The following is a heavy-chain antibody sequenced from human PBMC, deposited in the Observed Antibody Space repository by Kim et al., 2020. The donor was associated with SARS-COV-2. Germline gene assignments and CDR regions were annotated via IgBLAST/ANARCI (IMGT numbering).Heavy chain of an antibody. CDR2: ISSSSSYI. J-gene: IGHJ6*03. CDR1: GFTFSSYS. Sequence: GGSLRLSCAASGFTFSSYSMNWVRQAPGKGLEWVSSISSSSSYIYYADSVKGRFTISRDNAKNSLYLQMNSLRAEDTAVYYCARAGFFELVTNYYYMDVWGKGTTVTVSS. V-gene: IGHV3-21*01. D-gene: IGHD3-9*01. CDR3: ARAGFFELVTNYYYMDV.